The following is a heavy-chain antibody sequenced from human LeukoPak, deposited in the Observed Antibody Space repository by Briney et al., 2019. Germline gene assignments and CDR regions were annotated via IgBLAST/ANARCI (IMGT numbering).Heavy chain of an antibody. Sequence: GRSLRLSCAASGFTFSNFGMHWVRQAPGKGLEWVAIISYDGSNKYYADSVKGRFTISRDNSKNTLYLQMNSLRAEDTAVYYCAKALVRAYCGGDCSPFDYWGQGTLVTVSS. CDR1: GFTFSNFG. CDR3: AKALVRAYCGGDCSPFDY. J-gene: IGHJ4*02. CDR2: ISYDGSNK. D-gene: IGHD2-21*02. V-gene: IGHV3-30*18.